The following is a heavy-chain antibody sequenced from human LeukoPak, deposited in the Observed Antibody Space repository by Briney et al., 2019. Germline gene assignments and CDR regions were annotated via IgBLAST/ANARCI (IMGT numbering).Heavy chain of an antibody. V-gene: IGHV3-23*01. CDR1: GFTFSSYA. J-gene: IGHJ4*02. D-gene: IGHD6-19*01. CDR3: AKRGSTGWYSDY. Sequence: PGGSLRLSCAASGFTFSSYAMNWVRQAPGKGLEWVSTISGSGVSTYYADSVKGRFTISRDNSKNTLYLQMKSLRAEDTAVYYCAKRGSTGWYSDYWGQGTLVTVSS. CDR2: ISGSGVST.